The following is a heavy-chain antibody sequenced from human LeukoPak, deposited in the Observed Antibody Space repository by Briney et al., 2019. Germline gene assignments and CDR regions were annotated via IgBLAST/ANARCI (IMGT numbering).Heavy chain of an antibody. CDR2: IYHSGST. V-gene: IGHV4-30-2*01. Sequence: SETLSLTCAVSGGSISSGGYSWSWIRQPPGKGLEWIGYIYHSGSTYYNPSLKSRVTISVDRSKNQFSLKLSSVTAADTAVYYCARGVAATDFFDYWGQGTMVTVSS. CDR3: ARGVAATDFFDY. J-gene: IGHJ4*02. D-gene: IGHD2-15*01. CDR1: GGSISSGGYS.